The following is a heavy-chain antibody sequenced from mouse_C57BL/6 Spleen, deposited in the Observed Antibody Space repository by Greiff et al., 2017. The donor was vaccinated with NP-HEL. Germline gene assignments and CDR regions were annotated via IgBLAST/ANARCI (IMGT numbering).Heavy chain of an antibody. CDR2: IWWDDDK. V-gene: IGHV8-8*01. J-gene: IGHJ4*01. D-gene: IGHD2-4*01. CDR1: GFSLSTFGMG. Sequence: QVTLKVSGPGILQPSQTLSLTCSFSGFSLSTFGMGVGWIRQPSGKGLEWLAHIWWDDDKYYNPALKSRLPISKDTSKNQVFLKSANVDTADTATYYWARIRGYDYDGVYYAMDYWGQGTSVTVSS. CDR3: ARIRGYDYDGVYYAMDY.